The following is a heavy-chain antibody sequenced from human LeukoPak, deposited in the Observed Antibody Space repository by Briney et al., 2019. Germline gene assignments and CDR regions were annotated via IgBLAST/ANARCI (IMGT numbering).Heavy chain of an antibody. D-gene: IGHD1-26*01. CDR3: ARDPGIVGAAGFDY. J-gene: IGHJ4*02. CDR1: GGSISSGGYY. V-gene: IGHV4-31*03. Sequence: PSQTLSLTCTVSGGSISSGGYYWSWIRQHPGKGLEWIGYIYYSGSTYYNPSLKSRVTISVDTSKNQFSLRLSSVTAADTAVYYCARDPGIVGAAGFDYWGQGTLVTVSS. CDR2: IYYSGST.